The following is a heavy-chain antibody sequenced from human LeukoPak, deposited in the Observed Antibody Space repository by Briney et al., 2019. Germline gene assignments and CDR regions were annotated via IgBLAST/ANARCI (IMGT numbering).Heavy chain of an antibody. CDR1: GGSISSYY. CDR3: AREVYCSSTSCPYNWFDP. J-gene: IGHJ5*02. CDR2: IYFSGAT. Sequence: SETLSLTCTVSGGSISSYYWSWIRQSPEKGLEWIGYIYFSGATNYNPSLKSRVTISVDTSKNQFSLKLSSVTAADTAVYYCAREVYCSSTSCPYNWFDPWGQGTLVTVSS. D-gene: IGHD2-2*01. V-gene: IGHV4-59*12.